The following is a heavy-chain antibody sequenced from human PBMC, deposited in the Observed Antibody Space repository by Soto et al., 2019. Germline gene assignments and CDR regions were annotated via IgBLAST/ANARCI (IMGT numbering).Heavy chain of an antibody. Sequence: GGSLRLSCAASGFTLSSYAMSWVRQAPGKGLEWVSAISGSGGSTYYADSVKGRFTISRDNSKNTLYLQMNSLRAEDTAVYYFAKASIDPASQDYWGQGTLVTVSS. CDR3: AKASIDPASQDY. V-gene: IGHV3-23*01. CDR2: ISGSGGST. CDR1: GFTLSSYA. J-gene: IGHJ4*02. D-gene: IGHD2-2*01.